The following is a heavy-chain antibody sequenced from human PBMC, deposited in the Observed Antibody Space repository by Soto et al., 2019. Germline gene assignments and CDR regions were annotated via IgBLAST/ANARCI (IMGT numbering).Heavy chain of an antibody. CDR2: IIPILGIA. Sequence: QVQLVQSGAEVKKPGSSVKVSCKASGGTFSSYTISWVRQAPGQGLEWMGRIIPILGIANYAQKFQGRVTITADKSTSTAYMELSSLRSEDTAVYYCARDGGGIAAAGTDYWGQGTLVTVSS. V-gene: IGHV1-69*08. CDR1: GGTFSSYT. J-gene: IGHJ4*02. D-gene: IGHD6-13*01. CDR3: ARDGGGIAAAGTDY.